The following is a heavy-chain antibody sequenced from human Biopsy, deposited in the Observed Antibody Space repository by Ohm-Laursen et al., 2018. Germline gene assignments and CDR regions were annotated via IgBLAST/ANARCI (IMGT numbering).Heavy chain of an antibody. J-gene: IGHJ4*02. V-gene: IGHV4-4*07. D-gene: IGHD3-10*01. CDR3: VRGGSGSFPFDY. CDR2: LFTSGTT. Sequence: SDTLSLTCTVSGGSINSYYWSWMRQPVGKGLEWIGRLFTSGTTNYSPSLNNRVTMSVDTSKNQFSLRLTSVTAADTAVYYCVRGGSGSFPFDYWGPGTLVTVSS. CDR1: GGSINSYY.